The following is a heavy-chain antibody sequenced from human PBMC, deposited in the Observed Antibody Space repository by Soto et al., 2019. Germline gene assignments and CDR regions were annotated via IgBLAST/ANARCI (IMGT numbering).Heavy chain of an antibody. Sequence: QLQLQESGPGLVKPSETLSLTCTVSGGSISSSSYYWGWIRQPPGKGLEWIGSIYYSGSTYYNPSLKSRVTISVDTSKNQFSLKLSSVTAADTAVYYGASLIAVAPHYYYYYMDVWGKGTTVTVSS. CDR1: GGSISSSSYY. CDR3: ASLIAVAPHYYYYYMDV. D-gene: IGHD6-19*01. CDR2: IYYSGST. J-gene: IGHJ6*03. V-gene: IGHV4-39*01.